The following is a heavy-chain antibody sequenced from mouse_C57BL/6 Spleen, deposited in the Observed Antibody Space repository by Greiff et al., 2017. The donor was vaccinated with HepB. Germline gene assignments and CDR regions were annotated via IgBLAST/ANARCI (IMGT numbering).Heavy chain of an antibody. CDR3: ARYNLPYGGGDYFDY. Sequence: EVQRVESGGGLVQPGGSLSLSCAASGFTFTDYYMSWVRQPPGKALEWLGFIRNKANGYTTEYSASVKGRFTISRDNSQSILYLQMNALRAEDSATYYCARYNLPYGGGDYFDYWGQGTTLTVSS. V-gene: IGHV7-3*01. CDR2: IRNKANGYTT. CDR1: GFTFTDYY. J-gene: IGHJ2*01. D-gene: IGHD1-1*01.